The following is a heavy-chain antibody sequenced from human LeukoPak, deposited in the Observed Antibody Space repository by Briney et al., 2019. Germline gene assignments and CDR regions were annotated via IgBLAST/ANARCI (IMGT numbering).Heavy chain of an antibody. D-gene: IGHD1-7*01. J-gene: IGHJ3*02. CDR3: AASNYGDAFDI. CDR2: IYYSGST. Sequence: SETLSLTCTVSGGSISSYYWSWIRQPPGKGLEWIGYIYYSGSTNYNPSLESRVTISVDTSKNQFSLKLSSVTAADTAVYYCAASNYGDAFDIWGQGTMVTVSS. CDR1: GGSISSYY. V-gene: IGHV4-59*01.